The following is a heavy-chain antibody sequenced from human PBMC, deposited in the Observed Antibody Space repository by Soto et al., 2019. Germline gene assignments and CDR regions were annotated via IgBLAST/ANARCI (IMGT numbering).Heavy chain of an antibody. Sequence: PGGSLRLSCAGSGFTFSIYGMHWFRQAPGKGLEWVAVISYDGSDKYYGDSVKGRFTISRDDSKNTLYLQMNSLRVEDTAIYYCAKTAGYDYVWGSSGLDPWGQGTLVTVSS. CDR2: ISYDGSDK. CDR3: AKTAGYDYVWGSSGLDP. D-gene: IGHD3-16*01. V-gene: IGHV3-30*18. J-gene: IGHJ5*02. CDR1: GFTFSIYG.